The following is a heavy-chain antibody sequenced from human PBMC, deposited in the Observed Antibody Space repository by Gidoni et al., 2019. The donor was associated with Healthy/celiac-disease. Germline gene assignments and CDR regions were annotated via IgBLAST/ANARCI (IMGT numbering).Heavy chain of an antibody. D-gene: IGHD4-17*01. CDR3: AGGLTVTQSSGWFDP. CDR1: AATASSYA. CDR2: IIPIFGTA. Sequence: QAQLLQSGAEVYKPGSSAMVSCKASAATASSYAISWVRKAPGQGLEWMEGIIPIFGTANYTQEFQGRVTITADESTSTGYMKLSSLGSEDTAVDYCAGGLTVTQSSGWFDPWGQGTLVTVSS. J-gene: IGHJ5*01. V-gene: IGHV1-69*01.